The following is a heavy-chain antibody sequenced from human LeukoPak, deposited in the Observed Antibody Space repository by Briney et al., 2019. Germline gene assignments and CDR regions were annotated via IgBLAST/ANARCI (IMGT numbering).Heavy chain of an antibody. CDR2: IYTSGST. D-gene: IGHD5-12*01. CDR3: ARDFNSLALSYDLKKGGDYYYYYMDV. CDR1: GGSISSYY. V-gene: IGHV4-4*07. J-gene: IGHJ6*03. Sequence: SETLSLTCTVSGGSISSYYWSWIRQPAGKGLEWIGRIYTSGSTNYNPSLKSRVTMSVDTSKNKFSLKLSSVTAADTAVYYCARDFNSLALSYDLKKGGDYYYYYMDVWGKGTTVTVSS.